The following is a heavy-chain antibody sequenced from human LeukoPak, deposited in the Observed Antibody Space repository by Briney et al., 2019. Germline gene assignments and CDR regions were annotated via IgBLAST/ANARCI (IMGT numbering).Heavy chain of an antibody. Sequence: GGSLRLSCAASGFTFSSYWMHWVRQAPGKGLEWVSVIYSGGSTYYADYVKGRFTISRDNAKNTLYLQMNSLRAEDTAVYYCAREGYTGSYPDYWGQGTLVTVSS. V-gene: IGHV3-74*01. CDR1: GFTFSSYW. D-gene: IGHD1-26*01. CDR3: AREGYTGSYPDY. CDR2: IYSGGST. J-gene: IGHJ4*02.